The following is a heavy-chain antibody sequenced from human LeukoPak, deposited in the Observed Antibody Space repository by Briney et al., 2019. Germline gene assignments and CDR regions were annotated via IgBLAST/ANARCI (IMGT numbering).Heavy chain of an antibody. CDR2: INPNSGGT. CDR1: GYTFTGYY. D-gene: IGHD3-3*01. Sequence: ASVKVSCKASGYTFTGYYMHWVRQAPGQGLEWMGWINPNSGGTNYAQKFQRRVTMTRDTSISTAYMELSRLRSDDTAVYYCARVQGYYPYNWFDPWGQGTLVTVPS. V-gene: IGHV1-2*02. J-gene: IGHJ5*02. CDR3: ARVQGYYPYNWFDP.